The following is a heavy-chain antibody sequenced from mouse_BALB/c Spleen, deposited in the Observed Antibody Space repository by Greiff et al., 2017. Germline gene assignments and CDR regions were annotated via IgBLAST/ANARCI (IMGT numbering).Heavy chain of an antibody. J-gene: IGHJ4*01. D-gene: IGHD1-1*01. Sequence: QVQLKESGPGLVQPSQSLSITCTVSGFSLTSYGVHWVRQSPGKGLEWLGVIWSGGSTDYNSALKSRLSISKDNSKSQVFLKMNSLQTDDTARYYCARATFYYFDYWGQGTSVTVSS. CDR1: GFSLTSYG. CDR3: ARATFYYFDY. CDR2: IWSGGST. V-gene: IGHV2-4-1*01.